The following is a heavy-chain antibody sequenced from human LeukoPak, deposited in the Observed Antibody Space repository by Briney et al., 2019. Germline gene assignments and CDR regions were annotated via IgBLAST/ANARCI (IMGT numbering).Heavy chain of an antibody. Sequence: PSETLSLTCTVSGGSISSSSYYWGWIRQPPGKGLEWIGSIYYSGSTYYNPSLKSRVTISVDTSKNQFSLKLSSVTAADTAVYYCARAWKWLVPYFDYWGQGTLVTVSS. CDR1: GGSISSSSYY. CDR3: ARAWKWLVPYFDY. D-gene: IGHD6-19*01. CDR2: IYYSGST. J-gene: IGHJ4*02. V-gene: IGHV4-39*07.